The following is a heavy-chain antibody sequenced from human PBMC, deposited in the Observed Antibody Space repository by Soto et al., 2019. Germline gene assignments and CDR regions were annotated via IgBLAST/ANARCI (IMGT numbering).Heavy chain of an antibody. CDR1: GYIFSANY. V-gene: IGHV1-2*02. Sequence: QVQLVQSGAEVTKPGASVKVSCKASGYIFSANYLHWVRRAPGQGLEWMAWINAKNGATNYAQKFRGRATVTRDTSISTSYLELSGLTSDDTAVYYCARAREDSSGWFDHWGQGTQVTVSP. CDR3: ARAREDSSGWFDH. D-gene: IGHD6-19*01. CDR2: INAKNGAT. J-gene: IGHJ5*02.